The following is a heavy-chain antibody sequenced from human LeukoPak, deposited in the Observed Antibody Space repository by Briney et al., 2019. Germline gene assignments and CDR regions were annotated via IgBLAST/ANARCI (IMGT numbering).Heavy chain of an antibody. CDR2: ISYDGSNK. CDR1: GFTFSSYA. CDR3: ARDGRGSGWYSGLFY. J-gene: IGHJ4*02. Sequence: GRSLRLSCAASGFTFSSYAMHWVRQAPGKGLEWVAVISYDGSNKYYADSVKGRFTISRDNSKNTLYLQMNSLRAEDTAVYYCARDGRGSGWYSGLFYWGQGTLVTVSS. V-gene: IGHV3-30-3*01. D-gene: IGHD6-19*01.